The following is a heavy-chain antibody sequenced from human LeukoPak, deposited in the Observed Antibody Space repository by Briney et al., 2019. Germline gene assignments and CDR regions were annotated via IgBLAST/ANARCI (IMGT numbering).Heavy chain of an antibody. Sequence: GGSLRLSCAASGFTFSSYAMHWVRQAPGKGLEWVAVISYDGSNKYYADSVKGRFTISRDNSKNTLYLQMNSLRAEDTAVYYCARDHSSGWAHLDAFDIWGQGTMVTVSS. CDR1: GFTFSSYA. CDR3: ARDHSSGWAHLDAFDI. D-gene: IGHD6-19*01. V-gene: IGHV3-30-3*01. J-gene: IGHJ3*02. CDR2: ISYDGSNK.